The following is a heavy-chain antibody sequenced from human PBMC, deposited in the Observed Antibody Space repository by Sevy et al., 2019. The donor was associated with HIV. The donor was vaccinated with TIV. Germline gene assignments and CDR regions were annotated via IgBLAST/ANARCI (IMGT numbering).Heavy chain of an antibody. CDR1: GFSFSTYW. V-gene: IGHV3-7*01. D-gene: IGHD3-16*01. CDR3: VREGLGGFSYSLDC. J-gene: IGHJ4*02. CDR2: MNQDGTER. Sequence: GGSLRLSCAASGFSFSTYWMTWVSQAPGKGLEWVATMNQDGTERDYVDSVKGRLTISRDNTKTSLFLQMNSLSAEDTGVYYCVREGLGGFSYSLDCWGQGTLVTVSS.